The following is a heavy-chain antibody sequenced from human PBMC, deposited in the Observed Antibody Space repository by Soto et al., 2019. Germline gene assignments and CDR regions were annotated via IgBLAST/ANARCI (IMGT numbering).Heavy chain of an antibody. J-gene: IGHJ4*02. CDR1: GFTFNSYW. CDR2: INNDGSTT. V-gene: IGHV3-74*01. Sequence: EVQLAESGGGLVQPGGSLRLSCAASGFTFNSYWMHWVRQVPGKGLVWVSRINNDGSTTNYADSVKGRFTISRDNARNTVYLQMNSLRADDTAVYYCVRGVIAANCFDSRGQGTLVTVSS. D-gene: IGHD2-15*01. CDR3: VRGVIAANCFDS.